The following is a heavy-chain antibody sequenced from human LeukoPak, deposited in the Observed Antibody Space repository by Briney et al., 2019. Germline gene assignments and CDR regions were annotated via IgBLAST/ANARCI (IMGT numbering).Heavy chain of an antibody. CDR2: INPNSGGT. Sequence: ASVKVSCKASGYTFTGYYMHWVRQAPGQGLEWMGWINPNSGGTNYAQKFQGRVTMTRDTSISTAYMELSRLRSDDTAVYYCARFAVHRRLAVAGQFGLDYWGQGTLVTVSS. CDR1: GYTFTGYY. J-gene: IGHJ4*02. CDR3: ARFAVHRRLAVAGQFGLDY. V-gene: IGHV1-2*02. D-gene: IGHD6-19*01.